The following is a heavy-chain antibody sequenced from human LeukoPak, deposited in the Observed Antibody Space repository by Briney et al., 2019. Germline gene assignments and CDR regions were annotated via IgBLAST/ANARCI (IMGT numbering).Heavy chain of an antibody. Sequence: PSETLSLTCTVSGGSISSYYWSWIRQPPGKGLEWIGYIYYSGTTNYTPSLKSRVTISVDTSKSQFSLKLSSVTAADTAVYYCARGVYIAAAQYGYWGQGTLVTVSS. J-gene: IGHJ4*02. V-gene: IGHV4-59*01. D-gene: IGHD6-13*01. CDR3: ARGVYIAAAQYGY. CDR1: GGSISSYY. CDR2: IYYSGTT.